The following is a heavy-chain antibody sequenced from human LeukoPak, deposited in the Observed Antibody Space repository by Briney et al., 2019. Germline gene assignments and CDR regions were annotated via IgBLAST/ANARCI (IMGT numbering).Heavy chain of an antibody. CDR3: AKDHRTRSFSRQVY. CDR1: GFTFSSYW. CDR2: ISGSGGST. Sequence: GGSLRLSCAASGFTFSSYWMSWVRQAPGKGLEWGSAISGSGGSTYYADSVKGRFTISRDNSKNTLYLQMNSLRAEDTAVYYCAKDHRTRSFSRQVYWGQGTLVTVSS. J-gene: IGHJ4*02. V-gene: IGHV3-23*01.